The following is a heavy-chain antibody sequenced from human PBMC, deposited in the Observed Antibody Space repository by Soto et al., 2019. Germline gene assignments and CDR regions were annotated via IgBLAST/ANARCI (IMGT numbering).Heavy chain of an antibody. V-gene: IGHV1-46*01. Sequence: QVQLVQSGAEMKQPGASVKLSCQASGYIFIHCFMHWVRQAPGQGLERMCGINPSSDTTTYAQQFQGRVTVTRDTSTSTVYMELSSLGSGDTAMYYCARSLGETTSTFDYWGQGSLVTVSA. CDR2: INPSSDTT. CDR3: ARSLGETTSTFDY. D-gene: IGHD1-26*01. J-gene: IGHJ4*02. CDR1: GYIFIHCF.